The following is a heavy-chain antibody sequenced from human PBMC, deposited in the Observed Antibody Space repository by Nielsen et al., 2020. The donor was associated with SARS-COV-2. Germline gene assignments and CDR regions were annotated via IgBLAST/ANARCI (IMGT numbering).Heavy chain of an antibody. CDR3: AKGNSRLSWFGELALYYYYYGMDV. Sequence: VRQMPGKGLEWVSSISTNGGGTYYAESVKGRFTISRDNSKNTMYLEMNSLRVEDSALYFCAKGNSRLSWFGELALYYYYYGMDVWGQGTTVTVSS. J-gene: IGHJ6*02. D-gene: IGHD3-10*01. CDR2: ISTNGGGT. V-gene: IGHV3-23*01.